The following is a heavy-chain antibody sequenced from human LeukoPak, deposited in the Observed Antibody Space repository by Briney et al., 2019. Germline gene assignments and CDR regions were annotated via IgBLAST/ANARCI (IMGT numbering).Heavy chain of an antibody. Sequence: GASLKISCKGPGYSFASYWIGWVRQMPGKGLEWMGIIYPGDSDTRYSPSFQGQVTISADKSISTAYLQWSSLKASDTAMYYCARGPSGKYSIGWYLSWGQGTLVTVSS. CDR2: IYPGDSDT. CDR3: ARGPSGKYSIGWYLS. D-gene: IGHD6-19*01. J-gene: IGHJ5*02. CDR1: GYSFASYW. V-gene: IGHV5-51*01.